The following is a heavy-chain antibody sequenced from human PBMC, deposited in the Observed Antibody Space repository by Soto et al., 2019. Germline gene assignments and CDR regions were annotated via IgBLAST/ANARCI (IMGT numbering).Heavy chain of an antibody. Sequence: SETLSLTCAVYGGSFSGYYWSWIRQPPGKGLEWIGEINHSGSTNYNPSLKSRVTISVDTSKNQFSLKLSSVTAADTAVYYCARAGVYHYYGSGSYYPYYYYGMDVWGQGTTVTVSS. CDR3: ARAGVYHYYGSGSYYPYYYYGMDV. J-gene: IGHJ6*02. V-gene: IGHV4-34*01. D-gene: IGHD3-10*01. CDR1: GGSFSGYY. CDR2: INHSGST.